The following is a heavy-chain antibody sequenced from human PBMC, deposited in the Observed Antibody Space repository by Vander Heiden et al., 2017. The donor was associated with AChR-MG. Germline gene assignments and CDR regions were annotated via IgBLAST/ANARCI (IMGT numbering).Heavy chain of an antibody. V-gene: IGHV4-39*01. D-gene: IGHD3-22*01. CDR2: PYYSGGT. CDR3: GRLVAYDNSGYSLVGGRFFDY. CDR1: GGSIRRSSYY. J-gene: IGHJ4*02. Sequence: QLQLQESGPGLVKPSETLSLTCTVSGGSIRRSSYYWGWIRQPPGTGLEWIGVPYYSGGTYYNPSLKSRVTISVDTSRNQFSLSLSSVTAADTAVYYCGRLVAYDNSGYSLVGGRFFDYWGQGILVTISS.